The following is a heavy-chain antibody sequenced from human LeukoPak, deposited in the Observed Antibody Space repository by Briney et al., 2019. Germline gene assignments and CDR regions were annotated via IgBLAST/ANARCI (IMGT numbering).Heavy chain of an antibody. J-gene: IGHJ5*02. CDR1: GYTFTSYY. Sequence: ASVKVSCKASGYTFTSYYMHWVRPAPGQGLEWMGIINPSGGSTSYAQKFQGRVTMTRDTSTSTVYMELSSLRSEDTAVYYCARVPKNTVTTNWFDPWGRGTVVTVS. D-gene: IGHD4-17*01. CDR3: ARVPKNTVTTNWFDP. CDR2: INPSGGST. V-gene: IGHV1-46*01.